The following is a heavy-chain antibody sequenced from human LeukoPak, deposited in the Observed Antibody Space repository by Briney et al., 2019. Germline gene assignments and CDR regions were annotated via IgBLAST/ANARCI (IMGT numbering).Heavy chain of an antibody. J-gene: IGHJ5*02. D-gene: IGHD6-6*01. V-gene: IGHV3-23*01. Sequence: GGSLRLSCAASGFTFSSYAMSWVRQAPGKGLEWVSAISGSGGSTYYADSVKGRFTISRDNSKNTLYLQMNSLRAEDTAVYYCAKNRAAARPSGPNWLDPWGQGTLVTVSS. CDR3: AKNRAAARPSGPNWLDP. CDR1: GFTFSSYA. CDR2: ISGSGGST.